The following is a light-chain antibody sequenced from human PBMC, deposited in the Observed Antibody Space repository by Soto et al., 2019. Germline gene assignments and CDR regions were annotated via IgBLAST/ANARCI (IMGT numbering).Light chain of an antibody. CDR1: SRDIGGYDF. CDR2: DVI. V-gene: IGLV2-8*01. CDR3: SSYGVSNNLL. J-gene: IGLJ2*01. Sequence: QSALTQPPSASGSPGQSVTISCTGTSRDIGGYDFVSWYQQHPGKAPKLLIYDVIKRPSGVPDRFSGSKSGNTASLTVSSLQTDDEADYYCSSYGVSNNLLFGGGTKVTVL.